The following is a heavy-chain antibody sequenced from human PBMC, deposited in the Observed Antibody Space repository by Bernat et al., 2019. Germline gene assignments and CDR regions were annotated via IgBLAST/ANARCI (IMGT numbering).Heavy chain of an antibody. Sequence: QVQLVQSGAEVKKPGASVKVSCKASGYTFTSYGISWVRQAPGQGLEWMGWISAYNGNTNYAQKLQGRVTMTTDTSTSTAYMELRSLRSDDTAVYYCASYLWCGGLLAFRDAFDIWGQGTMVTVSS. J-gene: IGHJ3*02. CDR2: ISAYNGNT. CDR1: GYTFTSYG. D-gene: IGHD3-10*01. CDR3: ASYLWCGGLLAFRDAFDI. V-gene: IGHV1-18*01.